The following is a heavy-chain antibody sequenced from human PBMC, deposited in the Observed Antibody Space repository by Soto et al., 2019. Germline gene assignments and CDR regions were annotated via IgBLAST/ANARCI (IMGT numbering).Heavy chain of an antibody. D-gene: IGHD1-1*01. Sequence: SETVSLTCTVSGASISGFYWSWIRKSAGKGLEWIGRIYATGTTDYNPSLKSRVMMSVDTSKKQFSLKLRSVTAADTAVYYCVRDGTKTLRDWFDPWGQGISVTVSS. V-gene: IGHV4-4*07. CDR3: VRDGTKTLRDWFDP. CDR2: IYATGTT. J-gene: IGHJ5*02. CDR1: GASISGFY.